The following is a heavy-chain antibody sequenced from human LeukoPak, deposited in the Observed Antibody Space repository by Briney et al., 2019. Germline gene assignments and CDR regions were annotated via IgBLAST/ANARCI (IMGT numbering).Heavy chain of an antibody. Sequence: LPGGSLRLSCAASGFTFSSYGMHWVRQAPGKGLEWVAFIRYDGSNKYYADSVKGRFTISRDNAKNSLYLQMNSLRAEDTAVYYCARGYGDPLGYYMDVWGKGTTVTISS. V-gene: IGHV3-30*02. CDR1: GFTFSSYG. CDR2: IRYDGSNK. J-gene: IGHJ6*03. CDR3: ARGYGDPLGYYMDV. D-gene: IGHD4-17*01.